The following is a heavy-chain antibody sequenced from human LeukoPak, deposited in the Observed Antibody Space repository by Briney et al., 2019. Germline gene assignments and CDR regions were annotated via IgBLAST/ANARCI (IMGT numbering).Heavy chain of an antibody. V-gene: IGHV1-2*02. CDR3: ARGDSSGYYPCDY. D-gene: IGHD3-22*01. CDR2: INPNSGGT. Sequence: ASVKVSCKASGYTFSGYYIHWVRQAPGQGLEWMGWINPNSGGTNYAQRFQDSVTMTRDTSISTAYMELSRLRSDDTAVYYCARGDSSGYYPCDYWGQGTLVTVSS. CDR1: GYTFSGYY. J-gene: IGHJ4*02.